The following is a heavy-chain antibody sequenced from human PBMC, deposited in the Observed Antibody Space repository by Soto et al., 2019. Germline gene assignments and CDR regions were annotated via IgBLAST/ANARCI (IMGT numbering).Heavy chain of an antibody. CDR1: GYTFTSYG. CDR2: ISAYNGNT. Sequence: QVQLVQSGAEVKKPGASVKVSCKASGYTFTSYGISWVRQAPGQGLEWMGWISAYNGNTNYAPKLQSRIPXXTDTSTSTAYMELRSLRSDDRAVFYWARDSPPIDYWGQGPLVTVSS. J-gene: IGHJ4*02. CDR3: ARDSPPIDY. V-gene: IGHV1-18*01.